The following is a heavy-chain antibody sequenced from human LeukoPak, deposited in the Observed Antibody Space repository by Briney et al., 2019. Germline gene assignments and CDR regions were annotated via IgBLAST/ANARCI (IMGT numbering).Heavy chain of an antibody. Sequence: ASVKVSCKASGYTFTSYAISWVRQAPGQGLEWMGRIIPILGIANYAQKFQGRVTITADKSTSTAYMELSSLRSEDTAVYYCARSYYYGSGSYHSSDYWSQATLVTVYS. CDR2: IIPILGIA. V-gene: IGHV1-69*04. CDR3: ARSYYYGSGSYHSSDY. J-gene: IGHJ4*02. CDR1: GYTFTSYA. D-gene: IGHD3-10*01.